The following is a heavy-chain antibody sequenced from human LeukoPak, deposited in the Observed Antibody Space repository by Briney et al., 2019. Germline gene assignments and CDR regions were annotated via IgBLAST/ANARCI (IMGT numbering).Heavy chain of an antibody. Sequence: GRSLRLSCAASGFTFCSYGMHWVRQAPGKGLEWVAVISYDGSNKYYADSVKGRFTISRDNSKNTLYLQMNSLRAEDTAVYYCAKDATGLIWTYYFDYWGQGTLVTVSS. CDR2: ISYDGSNK. J-gene: IGHJ4*02. CDR3: AKDATGLIWTYYFDY. V-gene: IGHV3-30*18. D-gene: IGHD2-21*01. CDR1: GFTFCSYG.